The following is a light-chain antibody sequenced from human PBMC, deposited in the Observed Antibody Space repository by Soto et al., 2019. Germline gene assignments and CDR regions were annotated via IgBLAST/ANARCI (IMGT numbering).Light chain of an antibody. V-gene: IGLV3-21*04. CDR3: QVWDSSSDPGG. Sequence: SYELTQPPSVSVAPGKTARITCGGNNIGSKSVHWYQQKPGQAPVLVIYYDSDRPSGIPERFSGSNSGNTATLTISRVEAGDEADYYCQVWDSSSDPGGFGGGAQLTVL. J-gene: IGLJ3*02. CDR1: NIGSKS. CDR2: YDS.